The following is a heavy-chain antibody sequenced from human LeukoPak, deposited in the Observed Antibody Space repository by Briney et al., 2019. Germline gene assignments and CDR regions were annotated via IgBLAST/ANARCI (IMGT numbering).Heavy chain of an antibody. V-gene: IGHV3-53*01. CDR1: GFIVSSNY. J-gene: IGHJ3*02. CDR3: AREGNYGSVTYEALDT. D-gene: IGHD3-10*01. CDR2: IYRDGSI. Sequence: GGSLRLSCAASGFIVSSNYMNWVRQAPGKGLEWVSVIYRDGSIFYTDSVKGRFTISRDNSKNTLFLQMNNLRAEDTAMYYCAREGNYGSVTYEALDTWGQGTMVTVS.